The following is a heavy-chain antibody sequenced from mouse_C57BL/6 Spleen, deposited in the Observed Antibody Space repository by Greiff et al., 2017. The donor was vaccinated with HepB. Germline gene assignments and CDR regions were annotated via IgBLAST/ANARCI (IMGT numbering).Heavy chain of an antibody. V-gene: IGHV1-76*01. CDR2: IYPGSGNT. Sequence: VQLQQSGAELVRPGASVKLSCKASGYTFTDYYINWVKQRPGQGLEWIARIYPGSGNTYYNEKFKGKATLTAEKSSSTAYLQLSSLTSDDSAVYFCAREDWDAWFAYWGQGTLVTVSA. J-gene: IGHJ3*01. D-gene: IGHD4-1*01. CDR3: AREDWDAWFAY. CDR1: GYTFTDYY.